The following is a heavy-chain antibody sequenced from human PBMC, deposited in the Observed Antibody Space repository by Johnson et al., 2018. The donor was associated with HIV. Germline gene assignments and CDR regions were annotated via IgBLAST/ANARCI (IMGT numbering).Heavy chain of an antibody. D-gene: IGHD1-26*01. J-gene: IGHJ3*02. V-gene: IGHV3-11*01. CDR1: GSTFSDYY. Sequence: QVQLVESGGYLVKAGGSLRLSCAASGSTFSDYYMSWIRQAPGKGLEWVSYISGSCKSTNYADSVKGRFTISRDNAKNSLSLQMNSLRAEDTAVYYCARVGATAAFDIWGQGTMVTVSS. CDR2: ISGSCKST. CDR3: ARVGATAAFDI.